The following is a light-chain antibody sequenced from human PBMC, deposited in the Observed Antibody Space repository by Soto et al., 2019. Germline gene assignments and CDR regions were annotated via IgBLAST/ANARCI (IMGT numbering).Light chain of an antibody. CDR3: QHYFNWTYT. J-gene: IGKJ5*01. CDR2: GAS. V-gene: IGKV3-15*01. Sequence: EIVMTQSPATLSVSPGERATLSCRASQSVTSNLAWYQQQPGRAHRLLIYGASTRATGIPARFSGSGSGTEFTLTTSNLQSEDFALYYCQHYFNWTYTFGQGTRLEIX. CDR1: QSVTSN.